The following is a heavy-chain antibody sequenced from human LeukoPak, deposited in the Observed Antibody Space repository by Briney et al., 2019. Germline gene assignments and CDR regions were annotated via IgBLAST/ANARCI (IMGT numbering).Heavy chain of an antibody. CDR2: ISWNSGSI. J-gene: IGHJ3*02. D-gene: IGHD2-8*02. CDR1: GFTFDDYA. Sequence: GGSLRLSCAASGFTFDDYAMHWVRQAPGKGLDWVSGISWNSGSIDYADSVKGRFTISRDNAKNSLYLPMNSLRAEDMALYYCAKDEFVASDFTGAFDIWGQGTMVTVSS. CDR3: AKDEFVASDFTGAFDI. V-gene: IGHV3-9*03.